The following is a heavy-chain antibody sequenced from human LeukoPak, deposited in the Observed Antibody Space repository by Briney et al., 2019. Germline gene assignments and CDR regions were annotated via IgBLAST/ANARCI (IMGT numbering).Heavy chain of an antibody. J-gene: IGHJ4*02. CDR2: MNPNSGNT. V-gene: IGHV1-8*03. D-gene: IGHD5-24*01. CDR1: GGTFSSYA. CDR3: ARGLRRDGYNYGY. Sequence: ASVKVSCKASGGTFSSYAISWVRQAPGQGLEWMGWMNPNSGNTGYAQKFQGRVSITRNTSISTAYMELSSLRSEDTAVYYCARGLRRDGYNYGYWGQGTLVTVSS.